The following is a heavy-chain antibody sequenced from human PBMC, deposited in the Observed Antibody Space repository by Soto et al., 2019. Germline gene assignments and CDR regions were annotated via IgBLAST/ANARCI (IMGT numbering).Heavy chain of an antibody. CDR2: IYHSGST. CDR3: ASEDYGDSGYYYYGMDV. J-gene: IGHJ6*02. D-gene: IGHD4-17*01. CDR1: GGSISSGGYS. V-gene: IGHV4-30-2*01. Sequence: SETLSLTCAVSGGSISSGGYSWSWIRQPPGKGLEWIGYIYHSGSTYYNPSLKSRVTISVDRSKNQFSLKLSSVTAADTAVYYCASEDYGDSGYYYYGMDVWGQGTTVTVSS.